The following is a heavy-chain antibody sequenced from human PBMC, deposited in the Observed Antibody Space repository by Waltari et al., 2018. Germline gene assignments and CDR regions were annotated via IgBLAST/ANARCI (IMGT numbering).Heavy chain of an antibody. V-gene: IGHV4-38-2*01. D-gene: IGHD6-13*01. CDR1: GYSISSGYY. CDR3: ASLRARIAAAGVAFDY. Sequence: QVQLQESGPGLVKPSETLSLTCAVPGYSISSGYYWGWIRQPPGKGLEWIGSIYHSGGTYYTPSLKSRVTISVDTSKNHFSLKLSSVTAADTAVYYCASLRARIAAAGVAFDYWGQGTLVTVSS. CDR2: IYHSGGT. J-gene: IGHJ4*02.